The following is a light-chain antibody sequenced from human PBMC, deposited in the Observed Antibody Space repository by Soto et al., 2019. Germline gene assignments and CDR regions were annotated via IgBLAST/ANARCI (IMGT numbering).Light chain of an antibody. CDR2: EVT. Sequence: QSALTQPASVSGSPGQSITISCTGTSSDVGGYAYVSWYQQYPGKAPKLVISEVTNRPSGVSDRFSGSKSDNTASLTISGLQAEDEADYYCSSYTITSTWVFGGGTKLTVL. CDR1: SSDVGGYAY. CDR3: SSYTITSTWV. V-gene: IGLV2-14*01. J-gene: IGLJ3*02.